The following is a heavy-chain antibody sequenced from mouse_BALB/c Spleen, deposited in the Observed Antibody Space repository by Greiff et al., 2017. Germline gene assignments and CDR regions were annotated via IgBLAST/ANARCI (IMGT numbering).Heavy chain of an antibody. Sequence: VQLQESGAELARPGASVKLSCKASGYTFTSYWMQWVKQRPGQGLEWIGAIYPGDGDTRYTQKFKGKATLTADKSSSTAYMQLSSLASEDSAVYYCARYYGSSYVGYAMDYWGQGTSVTVSS. D-gene: IGHD1-1*01. V-gene: IGHV1-87*01. CDR2: IYPGDGDT. J-gene: IGHJ4*01. CDR3: ARYYGSSYVGYAMDY. CDR1: GYTFTSYW.